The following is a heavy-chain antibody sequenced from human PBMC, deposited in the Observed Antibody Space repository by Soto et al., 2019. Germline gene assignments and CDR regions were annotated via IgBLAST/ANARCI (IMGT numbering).Heavy chain of an antibody. V-gene: IGHV3-23*01. J-gene: IGHJ4*02. D-gene: IGHD3-22*01. CDR1: GFTFSSYA. CDR3: AKDPYYYDSSGYYIS. Sequence: GGSLRLSCAASGFTFSSYAMSWVRQAPGKGLEWVSAISGSGGSTYYADSVKGRFTISRDNSKNTLYLQMNSLRAEDAAVYYCAKDPYYYDSSGYYISWGQGTLVTVSS. CDR2: ISGSGGST.